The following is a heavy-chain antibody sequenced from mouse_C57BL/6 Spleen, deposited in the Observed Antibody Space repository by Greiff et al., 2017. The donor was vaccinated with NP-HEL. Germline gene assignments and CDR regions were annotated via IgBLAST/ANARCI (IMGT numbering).Heavy chain of an antibody. Sequence: QVQLKESGAELAKPGASVKLSCKASGYTFTSYWMHWVKQRPGQGLEWIGYINPSSGYTKYNQKFKDKATLTADKSSSTAYMQLSSLTYEDSAVYYCAGNYYGSSYGFAYWGQGTLVTVSA. CDR2: INPSSGYT. D-gene: IGHD1-1*01. V-gene: IGHV1-7*01. CDR1: GYTFTSYW. CDR3: AGNYYGSSYGFAY. J-gene: IGHJ3*01.